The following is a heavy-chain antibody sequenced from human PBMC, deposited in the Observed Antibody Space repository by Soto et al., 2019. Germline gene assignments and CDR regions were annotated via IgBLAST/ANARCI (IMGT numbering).Heavy chain of an antibody. CDR2: IYDNENS. CDR3: ACGTTAAHFDY. D-gene: IGHD4-4*01. J-gene: IGHJ4*02. CDR1: GASIRSGGYY. Sequence: QVQLQESGPRLVKPSQTLSLTCTVSGASIRSGGYYWTWVRQHPVKGLAWIGYIYDNENSDTNPSLKSRVTISVDTSKNHFSLTLSSVTAADTAVYFCACGTTAAHFDYWGPGTLVTVSS. V-gene: IGHV4-31*03.